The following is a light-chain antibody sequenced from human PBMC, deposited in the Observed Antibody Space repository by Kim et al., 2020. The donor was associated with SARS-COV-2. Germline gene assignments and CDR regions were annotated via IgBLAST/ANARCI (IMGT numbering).Light chain of an antibody. CDR2: LNSDGSH. V-gene: IGLV4-69*01. CDR1: SGHSTYA. CDR3: QTWDTGIVV. J-gene: IGLJ2*01. Sequence: QSVLTQSPSASASLGASVKLTCTLSSGHSTYAIAWHQQQPEKGPRYLMKLNSDGSHNKGDGIPDRISGSSSGAERYLTISSLQSEDEADYYCQTWDTGIVVFGGGTQLTVL.